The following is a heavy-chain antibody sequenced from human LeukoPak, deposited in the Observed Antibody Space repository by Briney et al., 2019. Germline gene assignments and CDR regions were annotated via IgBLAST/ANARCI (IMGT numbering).Heavy chain of an antibody. J-gene: IGHJ4*02. Sequence: SETLSLTCTVSGVSISSRNSFWGWIRQPPGKGLEWIGNIFYSGSTLYNPSLQSRVTISVDTSKNQLSLKMTSVTATDTAVYYCARSYSYDSATFDYWVQGTLVTVSS. CDR1: GVSISSRNSF. CDR3: ARSYSYDSATFDY. D-gene: IGHD3-10*01. V-gene: IGHV4-39*01. CDR2: IFYSGST.